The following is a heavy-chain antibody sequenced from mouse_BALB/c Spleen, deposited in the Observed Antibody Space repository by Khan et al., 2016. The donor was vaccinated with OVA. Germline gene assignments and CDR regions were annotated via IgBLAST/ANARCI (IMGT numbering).Heavy chain of an antibody. Sequence: QVQLQQSGPELVKPGASVKMSCKASGYTFTDYFISWVKQRTGQGLEWIGEIYPGSGSASYNEKFKGKATLTADKSSNTPYMQLSSLTSEDSAVYFCARDGGWGGMFDYWGQGTTLTVSS. CDR2: IYPGSGSA. J-gene: IGHJ2*01. D-gene: IGHD3-3*01. V-gene: IGHV1-77*01. CDR1: GYTFTDYF. CDR3: ARDGGWGGMFDY.